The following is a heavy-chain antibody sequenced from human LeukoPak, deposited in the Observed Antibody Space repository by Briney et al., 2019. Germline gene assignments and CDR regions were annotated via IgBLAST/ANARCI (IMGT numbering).Heavy chain of an antibody. CDR3: ARSPQSGWFGELLYVLSRYYYYMDV. D-gene: IGHD3-10*01. V-gene: IGHV3-23*01. Sequence: GGSLRLSCAASGFSFSRFAMTWVRQAPGKRLEWVSVISGGGDRVDYAESGKGRFTISRDNSRNPLYLQMNRLRAEDTAVYYCARSPQSGWFGELLYVLSRYYYYMDVWGKGTTVTISS. J-gene: IGHJ6*03. CDR1: GFSFSRFA. CDR2: ISGGGDRV.